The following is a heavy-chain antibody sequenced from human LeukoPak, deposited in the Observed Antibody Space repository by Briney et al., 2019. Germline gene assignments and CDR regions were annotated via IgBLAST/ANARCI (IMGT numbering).Heavy chain of an antibody. CDR2: INPNSGGT. Sequence: ASVNVSCKASGYTFTGYYMHWVRQAPGQGLEWMGWINPNSGGTNYAQKFQGKVTMTRDTSISTAYMEMSRLRSDDTAVYYCAREAVAGSPTQSDYYYYYYYMDVWGKGTTATVSS. V-gene: IGHV1-2*02. D-gene: IGHD6-19*01. CDR3: AREAVAGSPTQSDYYYYYYYMDV. CDR1: GYTFTGYY. J-gene: IGHJ6*03.